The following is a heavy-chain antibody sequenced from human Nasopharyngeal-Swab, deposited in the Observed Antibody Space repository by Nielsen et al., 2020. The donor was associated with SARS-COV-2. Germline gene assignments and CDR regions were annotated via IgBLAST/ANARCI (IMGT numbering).Heavy chain of an antibody. CDR2: FDPEDGET. Sequence: ASVKVSCKVSGYTLTELSMHWVRQAPGKGLEGMGGFDPEDGETIYAQKFQGRVTMTEDTSTDTAYMELSSLRSEDTAVYYCATAPPMVVTPPWWFDPWGQGTLVTVSS. CDR3: ATAPPMVVTPPWWFDP. D-gene: IGHD4-23*01. J-gene: IGHJ5*02. V-gene: IGHV1-24*01. CDR1: GYTLTELS.